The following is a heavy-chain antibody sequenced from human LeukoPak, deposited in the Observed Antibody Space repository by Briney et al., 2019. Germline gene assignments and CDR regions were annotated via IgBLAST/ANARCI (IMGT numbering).Heavy chain of an antibody. CDR1: GFTFRTYW. V-gene: IGHV3-7*01. J-gene: IGHJ4*02. CDR3: ARLIGDRTIYDY. Sequence: GGSLILSCAASGFTFRTYWMSWVRQAPGKGLEWVASINQGGSVTYYVESVKGRFTISRDNAMNSFFLQMNSLRAEDTAVYYSARLIGDRTIYDYWGQGTLVTVSS. CDR2: INQGGSVT. D-gene: IGHD6-6*01.